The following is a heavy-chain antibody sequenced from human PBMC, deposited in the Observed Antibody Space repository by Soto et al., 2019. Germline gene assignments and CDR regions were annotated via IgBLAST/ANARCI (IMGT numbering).Heavy chain of an antibody. CDR3: ARDGDGYNN. CDR2: IYSSGGT. CDR1: GGSVTSGSYY. Sequence: QVQLQESGPGLVKPSETLSLTCSVSGGSVTSGSYYWSWIRQPPGKGLEWIGYIYSSGGTSYNPSLKSRVTISVDTSKNEFSLTLTSVTAADKAVYYCARDGDGYNNWGQGTLVTVSS. V-gene: IGHV4-61*01. D-gene: IGHD5-12*01. J-gene: IGHJ4*02.